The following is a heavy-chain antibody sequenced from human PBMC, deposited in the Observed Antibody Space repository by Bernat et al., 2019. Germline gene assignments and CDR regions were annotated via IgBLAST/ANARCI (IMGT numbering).Heavy chain of an antibody. CDR2: IYYSGST. CDR1: GGSISSSSYY. D-gene: IGHD1-26*01. CDR3: ARLALGATDLGVFDY. Sequence: QLQLQESGPGLVKPSETLSLTCTVSGGSISSSSYYWGWIRQPPGKGLGWIGSIYYSGSTYYNPSLKSRVTISVDTSKNQFSLKLSSVTAADTAVYYCARLALGATDLGVFDYWGQGTLVTVSP. V-gene: IGHV4-39*01. J-gene: IGHJ4*02.